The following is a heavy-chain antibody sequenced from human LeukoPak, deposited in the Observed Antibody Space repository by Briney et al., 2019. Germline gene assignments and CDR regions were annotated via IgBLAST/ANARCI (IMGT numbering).Heavy chain of an antibody. CDR3: AKKSRCSGGNCYYSPLDY. J-gene: IGHJ4*02. CDR2: VSDSGGST. Sequence: GGSLRLSCAASGFTFSSYAMSWVRQAPGKGLEWVSSVSDSGGSTYYANSVKGRFTVSRDNSKNTLYLQMNGLSAEDTAIYHCAKKSRCSGGNCYYSPLDYWGQGTLVTVSS. CDR1: GFTFSSYA. D-gene: IGHD2-15*01. V-gene: IGHV3-23*01.